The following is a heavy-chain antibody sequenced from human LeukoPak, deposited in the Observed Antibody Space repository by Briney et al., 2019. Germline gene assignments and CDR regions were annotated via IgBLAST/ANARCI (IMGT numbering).Heavy chain of an antibody. D-gene: IGHD3-16*01. Sequence: PGGSLRLSCAASGFTFSSYAMRWVRQAPGKRLEYVSATTNNGDSTYYANSVKGRFIISRDNSKNTLYLQMGSLRAEDMAVYYCARVGDKGAFDYWGQGTPVTVSS. CDR2: TTNNGDST. V-gene: IGHV3-64*01. J-gene: IGHJ4*02. CDR1: GFTFSSYA. CDR3: ARVGDKGAFDY.